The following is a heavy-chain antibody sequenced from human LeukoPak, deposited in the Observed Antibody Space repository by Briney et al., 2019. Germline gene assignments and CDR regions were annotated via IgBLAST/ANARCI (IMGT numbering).Heavy chain of an antibody. CDR1: GFTFTSYA. J-gene: IGHJ4*02. D-gene: IGHD6-19*01. Sequence: GGSLRLSCAASGFTFTSYAMSWVRQAPGKGLEWVSRISGNGDSRNYADSVKGRFTISRDNSKSTLYLEMNSLRAEDTAVYYCAKNPLVAGTIYFDSWGQGTLLTVSS. CDR2: ISGNGDSR. CDR3: AKNPLVAGTIYFDS. V-gene: IGHV3-23*01.